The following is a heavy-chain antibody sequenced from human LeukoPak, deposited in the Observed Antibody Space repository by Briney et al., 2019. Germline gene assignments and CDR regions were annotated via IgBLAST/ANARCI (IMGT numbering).Heavy chain of an antibody. V-gene: IGHV1-69*04. CDR1: GGTFSSYA. D-gene: IGHD1-26*01. CDR2: IIPIFGIA. CDR3: ARVREARFDY. J-gene: IGHJ4*02. Sequence: SVKVSCKASGGTFSSYAISWVRQAPGQGLEWMGRIIPIFGIANYAQKFQGRVTITADKSTSTAYMELSSLRSEDTAVYYCARVREARFDYWGQGTLVTVSS.